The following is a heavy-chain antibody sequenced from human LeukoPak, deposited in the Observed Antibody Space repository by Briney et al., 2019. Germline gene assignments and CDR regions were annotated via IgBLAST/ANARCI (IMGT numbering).Heavy chain of an antibody. V-gene: IGHV1-46*01. J-gene: IGHJ5*02. CDR3: ARAPGPPNWFDP. CDR2: INPSGGST. CDR1: GYTFTSYY. Sequence: ASVKVSCKASGYTFTSYYMHWVRQAPGQGLEWMGIINPSGGSTSYAQEFQGRVTMTRDTSTSTVYMELSSLRSEDTAVYYCARAPGPPNWFDPWGQGTLVTVSS. D-gene: IGHD7-27*01.